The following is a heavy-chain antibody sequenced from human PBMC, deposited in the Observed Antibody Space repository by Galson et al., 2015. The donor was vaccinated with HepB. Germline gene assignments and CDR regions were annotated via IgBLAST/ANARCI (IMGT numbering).Heavy chain of an antibody. CDR3: ASFARTTVTTPFDY. V-gene: IGHV4-61*01. CDR1: GGSVSSGSYY. Sequence: ETLSLTCTVSGGSVSSGSYYWSWIRQPPGKGLEWIGYIYYSGSTNYNPSLKSRVTISVDTSKNQFSLKLSSVTAADTAVYYCASFARTTVTTPFDYWGQGTLVTVSS. CDR2: IYYSGST. J-gene: IGHJ4*02. D-gene: IGHD4-17*01.